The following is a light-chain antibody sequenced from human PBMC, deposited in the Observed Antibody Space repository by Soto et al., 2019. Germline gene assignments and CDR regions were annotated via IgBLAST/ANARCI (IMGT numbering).Light chain of an antibody. J-gene: IGKJ3*01. V-gene: IGKV1-9*01. CDR1: QGISSY. CDR3: QQLNSYLF. Sequence: IQLTQSPSSLSASVGDRVTITCRASQGISSYLAWYQQKPGKAPKLLIYAASTLQSGVPSRFSGSGSGTDFTLTISSLQPEDFVTYYCQQLNSYLFFGPGTKVDIK. CDR2: AAS.